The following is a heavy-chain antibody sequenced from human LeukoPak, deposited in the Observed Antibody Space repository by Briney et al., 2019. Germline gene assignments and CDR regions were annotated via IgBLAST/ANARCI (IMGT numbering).Heavy chain of an antibody. J-gene: IGHJ3*02. D-gene: IGHD2-15*01. V-gene: IGHV1-69*13. CDR3: ASYCSGGSCYFNAFDI. CDR1: GGTFSSYA. CDR2: IIPIFGTA. Sequence: SVKVSCKASGGTFSSYAISWVRQAPGQGLEWMGGIIPIFGTANYAQKFQGRVTITADESTSTAYMELSSLRSEDTAVYYCASYCSGGSCYFNAFDIWGQGRMVTVSS.